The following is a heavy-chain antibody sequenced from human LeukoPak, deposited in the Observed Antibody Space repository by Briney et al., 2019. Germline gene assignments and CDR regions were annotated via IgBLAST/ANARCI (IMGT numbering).Heavy chain of an antibody. CDR1: GFTFSSYS. CDR2: ISSSSTYI. V-gene: IGHV3-21*01. Sequence: GGSLRLSCAASGFTFSSYSMNWVRQAPGKGLEWVSSISSSSTYINYADSVKGRFTISRDNAKNSLYLQMNSLRAEDTAVYYCASLFLCYGCSRSSDAINIWGQGAMVTVSS. J-gene: IGHJ3*02. D-gene: IGHD6-6*01. CDR3: ASLFLCYGCSRSSDAINI.